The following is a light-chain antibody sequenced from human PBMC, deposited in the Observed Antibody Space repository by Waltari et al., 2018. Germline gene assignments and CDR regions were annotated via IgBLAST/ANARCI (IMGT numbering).Light chain of an antibody. CDR1: PSVSNTY. V-gene: IGKV3D-20*02. CDR3: QQRSNWLRT. Sequence: EIVLTQSPGTLSLSPGERATLSCRASPSVSNTYLAWYQQKPGQAPRLLIYGTSTRATGIPARFSGSGSGTDFTLTISSLEAEDFAVYYCQQRSNWLRTFGQGTTVAIK. J-gene: IGKJ1*01. CDR2: GTS.